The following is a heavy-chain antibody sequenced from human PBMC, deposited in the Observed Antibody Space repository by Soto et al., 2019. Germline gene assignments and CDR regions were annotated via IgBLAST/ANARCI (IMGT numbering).Heavy chain of an antibody. J-gene: IGHJ4*02. V-gene: IGHV2-5*01. CDR1: GFSLSTGGVG. CDR2: IYWNDDK. Sequence: QITLKESGPTLVKPTQTVTLTCTFSGFSLSTGGVGVGWIRQPPGKALEWLALIYWNDDKHYSPSLKTRLTINKETSKNQVVLTITNVASVDTATYYCARRRRVDYNPFDYWGQGTLVTVSS. D-gene: IGHD4-4*01. CDR3: ARRRRVDYNPFDY.